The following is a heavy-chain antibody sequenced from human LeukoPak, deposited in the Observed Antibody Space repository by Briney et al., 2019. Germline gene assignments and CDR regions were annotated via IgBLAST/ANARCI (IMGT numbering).Heavy chain of an antibody. Sequence: PSETLSLTCTVSGGSISSSSYYWGWIRQPPGKGLEWIGSIYYSGSTYYNPSLKSRVTISVDTSKNQFSLKLSSVTAADTAVYYCARHQDGYPTELDYWGQGTLVTVSS. CDR3: ARHQDGYPTELDY. V-gene: IGHV4-39*01. CDR2: IYYSGST. CDR1: GGSISSSSYY. D-gene: IGHD5-24*01. J-gene: IGHJ4*02.